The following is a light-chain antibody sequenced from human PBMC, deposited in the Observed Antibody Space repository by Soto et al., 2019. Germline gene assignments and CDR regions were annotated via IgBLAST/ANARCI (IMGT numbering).Light chain of an antibody. Sequence: SVLTQSPGTLSLSPGEGATLSCRTSQSISSTYLAWYQQRPGQAPRLLIYAASSRATGIPDRFSGSGSGTDYTLTISRLEPEDFAVYYWQQYFCSLYTFGQGTKLEIK. CDR3: QQYFCSLYT. V-gene: IGKV3-20*01. J-gene: IGKJ2*01. CDR1: QSISSTY. CDR2: AAS.